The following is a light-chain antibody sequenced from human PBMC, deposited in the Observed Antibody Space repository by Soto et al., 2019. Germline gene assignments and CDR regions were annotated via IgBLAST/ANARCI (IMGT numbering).Light chain of an antibody. J-gene: IGLJ2*01. CDR3: SSHSSSSTLVV. CDR1: SSDVGGYNY. CDR2: DVN. V-gene: IGLV2-14*03. Sequence: QSALSQPASMSGSPGQSITISCTGTSSDVGGYNYVSWYRQYPGKAPKLIIYDVNNRPSEVSKRFSGSKSGNTASLTISGLQAEDEADYYCSSHSSSSTLVVFGGGTKLTVL.